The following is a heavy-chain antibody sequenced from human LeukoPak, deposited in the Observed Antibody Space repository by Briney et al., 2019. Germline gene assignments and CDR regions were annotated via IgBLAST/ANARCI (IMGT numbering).Heavy chain of an antibody. CDR2: ITSVGSST. J-gene: IGHJ4*02. D-gene: IGHD3-16*01. CDR3: ASDDYVSQYYFDY. V-gene: IGHV3-48*04. Sequence: GGSLRLSCAASGFTFSTYSMSWVRQAPGKGLEWVSYITSVGSSTYYAGSVKGRFTISRDNAKNSLYLQMNSLGAEDTAVYYCASDDYVSQYYFDYWGQGILVTVSS. CDR1: GFTFSTYS.